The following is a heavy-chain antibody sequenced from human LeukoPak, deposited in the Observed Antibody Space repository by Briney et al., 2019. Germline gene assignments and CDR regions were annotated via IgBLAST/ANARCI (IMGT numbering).Heavy chain of an antibody. CDR1: GFTLSKYW. CDR2: INSDGSTT. V-gene: IGHV3-74*01. CDR3: ARGPLHYYDSSGFYLAY. J-gene: IGHJ4*02. D-gene: IGHD3-22*01. Sequence: GGSLRLSCAASGFTLSKYWMHWVRQAPGKGLVWVSRINSDGSTTNYADSVKGRFTISRDNAKNTLYLQMNSLRAEDTAVFYCARGPLHYYDSSGFYLAYWGQGTLVTVSS.